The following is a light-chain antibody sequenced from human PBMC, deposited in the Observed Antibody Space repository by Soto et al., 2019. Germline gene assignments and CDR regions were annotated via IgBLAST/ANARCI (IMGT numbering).Light chain of an antibody. J-gene: IGKJ1*01. V-gene: IGKV1-5*01. Sequence: DIQMTQSPSTLSASVGDRVTITCRASQSISSWLAWYQQKPGKAPKLLIYDAASLESGVPSRFSASGSVTEFTLTISSLQPDDFATYYCQQYNSYSKFGQGTKVEI. CDR1: QSISSW. CDR3: QQYNSYSK. CDR2: DAA.